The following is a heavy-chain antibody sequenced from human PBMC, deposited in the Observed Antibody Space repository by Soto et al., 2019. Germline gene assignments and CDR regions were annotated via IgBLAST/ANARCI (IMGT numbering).Heavy chain of an antibody. CDR3: ARGGEKIYSGSYYAGEDDSWFDP. CDR1: GGSISSYY. CDR2: IYYSGST. V-gene: IGHV4-59*01. J-gene: IGHJ5*02. Sequence: SETLSLTCTVSGGSISSYYWSWIRQPPGKGLEWIGYIYYSGSTNYNPSLMSRVTISVDTSKNQFSLKLSSVTAADTAVYYCARGGEKIYSGSYYAGEDDSWFDPWGQGTLVTVSS. D-gene: IGHD1-26*01.